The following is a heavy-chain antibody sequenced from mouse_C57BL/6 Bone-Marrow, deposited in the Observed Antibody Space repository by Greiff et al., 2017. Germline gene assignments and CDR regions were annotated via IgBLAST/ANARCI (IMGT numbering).Heavy chain of an antibody. V-gene: IGHV1-82*01. CDR3: ARSITTVVKFDY. CDR2: IYPGDGDT. D-gene: IGHD1-1*01. J-gene: IGHJ2*01. Sequence: VQLQQSGPELVKPGASVKISCKASGYAFSSSWMNWVKQRPGKGLEWIGRIYPGDGDTNYNGKFKGKATLTADKSSSTAYMQIRSLTSEDSAVYFCARSITTVVKFDYWGQGTTLTVSS. CDR1: GYAFSSSW.